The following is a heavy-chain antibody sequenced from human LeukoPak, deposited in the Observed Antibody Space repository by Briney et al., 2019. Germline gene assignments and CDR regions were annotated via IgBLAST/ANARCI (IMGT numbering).Heavy chain of an antibody. J-gene: IGHJ4*02. CDR3: AKPHALLHFDY. CDR1: GFTFGDYA. V-gene: IGHV3-49*03. CDR2: IRSKAYGGTT. D-gene: IGHD2-2*01. Sequence: GGSLRLSCTASGFTFGDYAMSWFRQAPGKGLEWVGFIRSKAYGGTTEYAASVKGRFTISRDNSKNTLFLQMNSLRTEDTAVYYCAKPHALLHFDYWGQGTLVTVSS.